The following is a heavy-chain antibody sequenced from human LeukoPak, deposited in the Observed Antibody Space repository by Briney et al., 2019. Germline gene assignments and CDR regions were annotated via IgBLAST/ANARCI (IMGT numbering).Heavy chain of an antibody. CDR1: GFTFSSYA. CDR3: ARALVRVRPLQYCISTSCYDVGKYYGMAV. Sequence: PGGTLRLSSAASGFTFSSYAMHWVRQAPGKGLEGVAVISYDGSNKYYADSVKGRFTISRDNSKNTLYLQMNSLRAEDTAVYYCARALVRVRPLQYCISTSCYDVGKYYGMAVWGQGTTVTVSS. J-gene: IGHJ6*02. D-gene: IGHD2-2*01. V-gene: IGHV3-30*04. CDR2: ISYDGSNK.